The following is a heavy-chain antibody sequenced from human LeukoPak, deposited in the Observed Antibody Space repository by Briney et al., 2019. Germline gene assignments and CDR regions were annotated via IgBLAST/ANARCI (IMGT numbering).Heavy chain of an antibody. D-gene: IGHD2-15*01. CDR2: IYYSGST. J-gene: IGHJ6*02. Sequence: SETLSLTCTVSGGSVSSGSYYWSWIRQPPGKGLEWIGYIYYSGSTNCNPSLKSRVTISVDTSKNQFSLKLSSVTAADTAVYYCARALGYCSGGSCYGYYYGMDVWGQGTTVTVSS. V-gene: IGHV4-61*01. CDR1: GGSVSSGSYY. CDR3: ARALGYCSGGSCYGYYYGMDV.